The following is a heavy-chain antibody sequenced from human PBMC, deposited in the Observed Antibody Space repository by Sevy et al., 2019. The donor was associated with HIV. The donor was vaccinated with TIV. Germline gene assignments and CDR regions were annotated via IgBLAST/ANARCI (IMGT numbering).Heavy chain of an antibody. D-gene: IGHD3-3*01. CDR3: ARGRYYDFWSGYYGPRPNDAFDI. Sequence: GGSLRLFCAASGFTFSSYAMHWVRQAPGKGLEWVAVISYDGSNKYYADSVKGRFTISRDNSKNTLYLQMNSLRAEDTAVYYCARGRYYDFWSGYYGPRPNDAFDIWGQGTMVTVSS. CDR1: GFTFSSYA. J-gene: IGHJ3*02. V-gene: IGHV3-30-3*01. CDR2: ISYDGSNK.